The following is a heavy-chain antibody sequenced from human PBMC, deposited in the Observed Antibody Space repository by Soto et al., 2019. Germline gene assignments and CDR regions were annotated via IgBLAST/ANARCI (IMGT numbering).Heavy chain of an antibody. Sequence: QVQLVQSGAEVKKPGASVKVSCKASGYTFTSYGISWVRQAPGQGLEWMGWISAYNSNTNYAQKFQGRVTMTTDTSMSTDYMVLRSLRSDDTAVYYCARTIIGPAAMAYWFDAWCQGTLVTVSS. CDR1: GYTFTSYG. D-gene: IGHD2-2*01. J-gene: IGHJ5*02. V-gene: IGHV1-18*01. CDR2: ISAYNSNT. CDR3: ARTIIGPAAMAYWFDA.